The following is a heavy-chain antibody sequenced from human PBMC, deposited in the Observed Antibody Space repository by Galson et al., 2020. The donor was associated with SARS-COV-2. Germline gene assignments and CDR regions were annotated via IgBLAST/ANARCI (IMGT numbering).Heavy chain of an antibody. CDR1: GGYVTSPYW. CDR2: IFHTGTT. CDR3: ARKIRGGSSFIARDRHSYYGLDV. Sequence: ASETLSLTCDVSGGYVTSPYWWTWVRQPPGKGLEWIGEIFHTGTTNYNPSLKRRASMSLDTYKNQFSLKIKSVTAADTATYYCARKIRGGSSFIARDRHSYYGLDVWGQGTTVTVAS. J-gene: IGHJ6*02. V-gene: IGHV4-4*02. D-gene: IGHD3-10*01.